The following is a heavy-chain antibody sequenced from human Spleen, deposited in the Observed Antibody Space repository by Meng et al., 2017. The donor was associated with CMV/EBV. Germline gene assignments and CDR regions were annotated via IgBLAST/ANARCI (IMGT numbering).Heavy chain of an antibody. CDR2: INSDGSDR. CDR3: ARAKRGNACDI. V-gene: IGHV3-74*01. CDR1: GFTFTGYW. J-gene: IGHJ3*02. Sequence: GGSLRLSCAASGFTFTGYWMHWVRQAPGKGLVWVSRINSDGSDRTYADSVKGQFTISRDNAKNTLYLQMSSLRAEDTAVYFCARAKRGNACDIWGQGTMVTVSS.